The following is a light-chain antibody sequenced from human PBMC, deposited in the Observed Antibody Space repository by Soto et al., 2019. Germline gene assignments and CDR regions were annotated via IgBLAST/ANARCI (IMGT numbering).Light chain of an antibody. Sequence: EIVMTQSPATLSVSPGERATLSCRASQSVSSNFAWYQQKPGQAPRLLTYGASTRATGIPARFSGSGSGTEFTLPISSLQSEDFAVYYCQQYNNWPPVTFGQGTRLEIK. CDR3: QQYNNWPPVT. CDR1: QSVSSN. J-gene: IGKJ5*01. V-gene: IGKV3-15*01. CDR2: GAS.